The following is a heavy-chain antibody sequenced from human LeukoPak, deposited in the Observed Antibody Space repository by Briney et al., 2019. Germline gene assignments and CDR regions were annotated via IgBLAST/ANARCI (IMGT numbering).Heavy chain of an antibody. CDR3: ARGLAKIAAAGSLGY. V-gene: IGHV3-23*01. Sequence: PGGSLRLSCAVSGFTFTSYAISWARQAPGKGLEWVSIISGSGNRTYYANSVKGRFTLSRDKSKNTVYLQMNSLRAEDTAVYYCARGLAKIAAAGSLGYWGQGTLVTVSS. CDR2: ISGSGNRT. CDR1: GFTFTSYA. J-gene: IGHJ4*02. D-gene: IGHD6-13*01.